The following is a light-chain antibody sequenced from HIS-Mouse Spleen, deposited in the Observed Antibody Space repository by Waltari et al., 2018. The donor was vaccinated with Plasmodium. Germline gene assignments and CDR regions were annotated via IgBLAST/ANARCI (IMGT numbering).Light chain of an antibody. CDR3: QQNYNTWT. J-gene: IGKJ1*01. CDR2: AAS. V-gene: IGKV1-39*01. Sequence: DIQMTQSPSSLSASVGDIVTITCRASQSISSYFNWYQQKPGKAPKLLIYAASSLQSGVPSRFSGSGSGTDFTLTISSLQPEDFATYYCQQNYNTWTFGQGTKEEIK. CDR1: QSISSY.